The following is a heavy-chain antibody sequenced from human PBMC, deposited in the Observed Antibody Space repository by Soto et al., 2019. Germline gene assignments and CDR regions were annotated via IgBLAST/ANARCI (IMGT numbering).Heavy chain of an antibody. CDR3: AKGGSWFDY. CDR1: GFTFSSYW. V-gene: IGHV3-74*01. CDR2: INSDESKT. D-gene: IGHD2-15*01. J-gene: IGHJ4*02. Sequence: GGSLRLSCAASGFTFSSYWMHWVRQAPGKGLVWVSRINSDESKTFYTDSVKGRFTISRDNSKNTLYLQMNSLRAEDTAVYYCAKGGSWFDYWGQGTLVTVSS.